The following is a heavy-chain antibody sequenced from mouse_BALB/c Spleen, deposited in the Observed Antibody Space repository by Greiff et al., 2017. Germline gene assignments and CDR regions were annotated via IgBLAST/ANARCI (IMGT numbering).Heavy chain of an antibody. D-gene: IGHD2-1*01. CDR3: ARGYGKGDY. CDR1: GYTFTSYW. CDR2: INPSTGYT. J-gene: IGHJ2*01. Sequence: QVQLQQSGAELAKPGASVKMSCKASGYTFTSYWMHWVKQRPGQGLEWIGYINPSTGYTEYKQKFKDKATLTADKSSSTAYMQLSSLTSEDSAVYYCARGYGKGDYWGQGTTLTVSS. V-gene: IGHV1-7*01.